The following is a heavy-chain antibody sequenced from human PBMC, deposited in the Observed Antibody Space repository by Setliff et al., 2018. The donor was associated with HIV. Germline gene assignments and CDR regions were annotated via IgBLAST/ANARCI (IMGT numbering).Heavy chain of an antibody. J-gene: IGHJ4*01. CDR1: GGTFSSYA. Sequence: ASVKVSCKTSGGTFSSYAVSWVRQAPGQGLEWTGGIIPAFGTANYAQKFQGRVTITTDESTSTAYMELSGLRSEDTAVYFCARDGLLVAGIRFDYWGQGTLVTVSS. CDR3: ARDGLLVAGIRFDY. CDR2: IIPAFGTA. D-gene: IGHD6-19*01. V-gene: IGHV1-69*05.